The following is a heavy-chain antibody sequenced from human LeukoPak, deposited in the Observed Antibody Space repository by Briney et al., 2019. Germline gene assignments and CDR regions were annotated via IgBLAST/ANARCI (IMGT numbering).Heavy chain of an antibody. V-gene: IGHV6-1*01. Sequence: SRTLSLTCAISGDSVSSNSAAWNWIRQSPSRGLEWLGRTYYRSKWYNDYAVSVKSRITINPDTSKNQFSLQLNAVTPEDTAVYYCAREPSGSGRTPFYYMDVWGKGTTVTVSS. CDR2: TYYRSKWYN. CDR1: GDSVSSNSAA. D-gene: IGHD6-19*01. CDR3: AREPSGSGRTPFYYMDV. J-gene: IGHJ6*03.